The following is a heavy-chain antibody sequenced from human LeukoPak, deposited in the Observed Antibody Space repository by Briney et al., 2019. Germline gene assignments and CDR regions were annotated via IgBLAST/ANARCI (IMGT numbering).Heavy chain of an antibody. V-gene: IGHV3-20*04. CDR1: GLSNSDYG. CDR3: ARDFSATWYSLAY. J-gene: IGHJ4*02. D-gene: IGHD2-15*01. Sequence: GGSLRLSCVGAGLSNSDYGMSWVRQAPGKGLEWVAGIDWNGDASSYSDSVKGRFTISRDNAENSLYLEMNSVRDDDTALYFCARDFSATWYSLAYWGQGTLVTVSS. CDR2: IDWNGDAS.